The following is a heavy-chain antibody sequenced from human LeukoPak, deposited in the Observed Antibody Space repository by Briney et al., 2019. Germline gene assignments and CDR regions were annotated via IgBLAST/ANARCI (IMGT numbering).Heavy chain of an antibody. Sequence: PGGSLRLSCAASGFTFSSYSMNWVRQAPGKGLEWVSSISSSSSYIYYADSVRGRFTISRDNAKNSLYLQMNSLRAEDTAVYYCARLVVTPPEKHFDYWGQGTLVTVSS. CDR3: ARLVVTPPEKHFDY. V-gene: IGHV3-21*01. J-gene: IGHJ4*02. D-gene: IGHD4-23*01. CDR1: GFTFSSYS. CDR2: ISSSSSYI.